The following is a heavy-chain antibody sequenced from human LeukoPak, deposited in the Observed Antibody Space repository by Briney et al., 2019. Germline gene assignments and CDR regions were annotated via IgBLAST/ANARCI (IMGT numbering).Heavy chain of an antibody. Sequence: KPGGSLRLSCAASGFTFSNYGMNWVRQAPGKGLEWVSSISSTSAHIFYADSVKGRFSISRDNAKNSLYLQMNSLRVEDTAVYYCTSRYCTTTNCYSFDNWGHGTLVTVSS. CDR3: TSRYCTTTNCYSFDN. CDR2: ISSTSAHI. J-gene: IGHJ3*02. V-gene: IGHV3-21*01. D-gene: IGHD2-2*01. CDR1: GFTFSNYG.